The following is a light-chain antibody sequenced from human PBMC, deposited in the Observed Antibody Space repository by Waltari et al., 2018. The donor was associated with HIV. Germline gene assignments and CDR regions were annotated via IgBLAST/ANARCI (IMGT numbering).Light chain of an antibody. CDR3: SSYTSSSTRV. CDR1: SSDVGGYNY. CDR2: EVS. V-gene: IGLV2-14*01. J-gene: IGLJ3*02. Sequence: QSALTQPASVSGSPGQSITIPCSGTSSDVGGYNYVSWYQQHPGKAPKLMIYEVSNRPSGVSNRFSGSKAGNTASLTISEVQAEDEADYYCSSYTSSSTRVFGGGTNLTVL.